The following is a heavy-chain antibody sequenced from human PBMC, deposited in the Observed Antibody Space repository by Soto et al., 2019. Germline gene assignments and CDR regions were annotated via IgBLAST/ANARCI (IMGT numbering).Heavy chain of an antibody. CDR2: ISAYNGNT. D-gene: IGHD2-2*01. CDR3: ASDSLRPCSSTSCPGHRFDP. CDR1: GYTFTGSA. J-gene: IGHJ5*02. V-gene: IGHV1-18*01. Sequence: SAKVSCKASGYTFTGSAMNWARQARGRGRERMVWISAYNGNTNYAQPLQAPVPLTTDTSTSTAYIAPRSLSSDATAVYSCASDSLRPCSSTSCPGHRFDPWRQRTLHTASS.